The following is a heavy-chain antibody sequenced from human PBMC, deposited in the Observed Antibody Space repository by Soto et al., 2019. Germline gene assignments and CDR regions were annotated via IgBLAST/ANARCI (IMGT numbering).Heavy chain of an antibody. CDR2: IIPIFGTA. CDR3: AREPVAGIWFDP. CDR1: GGTFSSYA. J-gene: IGHJ5*02. V-gene: IGHV1-69*05. D-gene: IGHD6-19*01. Sequence: SVKVSCKASGGTFSSYAISWVRQAPGQGLEWMGGIIPIFGTANYAQKLQGRVTMTTDTSTSTAYMELRSLRSDDTAVYYCAREPVAGIWFDPWGQGTLVTVSS.